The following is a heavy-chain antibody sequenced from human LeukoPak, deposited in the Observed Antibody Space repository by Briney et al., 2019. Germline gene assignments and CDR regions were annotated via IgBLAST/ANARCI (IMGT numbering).Heavy chain of an antibody. Sequence: GGSLRLSCADSGFTFSKYWMLWVRQAPGKGLESVSRINTDGTVTTYADSVKGRFTVSRDNADNTMFLQMNSVRDEGTAVYYCATKQWLAPPPDSWGQGTPVTVSS. CDR1: GFTFSKYW. V-gene: IGHV3-74*01. J-gene: IGHJ5*01. CDR2: INTDGTVT. CDR3: ATKQWLAPPPDS. D-gene: IGHD5-12*01.